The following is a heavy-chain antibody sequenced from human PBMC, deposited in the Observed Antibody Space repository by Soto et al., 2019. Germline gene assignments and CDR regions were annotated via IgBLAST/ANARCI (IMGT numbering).Heavy chain of an antibody. V-gene: IGHV3-48*02. D-gene: IGHD3-22*01. J-gene: IGHJ4*02. CDR2: ISSSGSTL. CDR3: AKRSCDSSRCYYLDS. Sequence: EVQLVESGGGLIQPGGSLRLSCAASGFTFSSYSMNWVRQAPGKGLEWVSYISSSGSTLYYADSVKGRFTISRDNAKNSLFLPMTSLRDEDTAIYYCAKRSCDSSRCYYLDSWGQGTLVTVSS. CDR1: GFTFSSYS.